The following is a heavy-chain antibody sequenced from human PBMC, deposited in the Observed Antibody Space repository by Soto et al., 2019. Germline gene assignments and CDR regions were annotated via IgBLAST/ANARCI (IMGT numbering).Heavy chain of an antibody. CDR2: ISYDGSNK. V-gene: IGHV3-30*18. CDR3: AKDKYSSSPIPLYGMDV. J-gene: IGHJ6*02. CDR1: EVPFSNHG. D-gene: IGHD6-13*01. Sequence: GGSMRPPYTGSEVPFSNHGRHWVRQAPGKGLEWVAVISYDGSNKYYADSVKGRFTISRDNSKNTLYLQMNSLRAEDTAVYYCAKDKYSSSPIPLYGMDVWGQGTTVTVPS.